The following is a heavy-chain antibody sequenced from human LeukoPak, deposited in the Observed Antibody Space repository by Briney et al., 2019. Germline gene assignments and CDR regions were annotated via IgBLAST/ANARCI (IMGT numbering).Heavy chain of an antibody. V-gene: IGHV4-30-4*01. Sequence: SETLSLTCTVSGGSISSGDYYWSWIRQPPGKGLEWIGYIYYSGSTYYNPSLKSRVTTSVDTSKNLFSLKLSSVTAADTAVYYCASYYGSGSFDYWGQGTLVTVSS. CDR3: ASYYGSGSFDY. D-gene: IGHD3-10*01. CDR1: GGSISSGDYY. CDR2: IYYSGST. J-gene: IGHJ4*02.